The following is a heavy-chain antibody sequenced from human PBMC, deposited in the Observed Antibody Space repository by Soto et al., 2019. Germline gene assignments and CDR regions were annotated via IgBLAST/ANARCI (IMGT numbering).Heavy chain of an antibody. D-gene: IGHD6-19*01. Sequence: QVQLQESGPGLVKPSETLSLTCTVSGASISRDHWNWIRQPPGKGLEWIGEYSGSTNYNPSLKSRVTISVDTSKNQFSLNLSSVTAADTAVYFCATYTSDGGGRGHWGQGTLVTVSS. CDR3: ATYTSDGGGRGH. CDR2: EYSGST. CDR1: GASISRDH. V-gene: IGHV4-59*08. J-gene: IGHJ4*02.